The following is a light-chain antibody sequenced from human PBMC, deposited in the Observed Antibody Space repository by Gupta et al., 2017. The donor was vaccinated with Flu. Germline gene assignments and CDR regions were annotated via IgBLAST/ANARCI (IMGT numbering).Light chain of an antibody. Sequence: QSALTQPASVSGSLGQSITISCTGTTSDVGGYNNVSWYQQHPGEAPKLVIFEVNNRPSGVSNRFSGSKSGNTASLTISGLQAEDDSDFYCSSYTSENALYVFGSGTKVTVL. CDR3: SSYTSENALYV. CDR1: TSDVGGYNN. CDR2: EVN. J-gene: IGLJ1*01. V-gene: IGLV2-14*01.